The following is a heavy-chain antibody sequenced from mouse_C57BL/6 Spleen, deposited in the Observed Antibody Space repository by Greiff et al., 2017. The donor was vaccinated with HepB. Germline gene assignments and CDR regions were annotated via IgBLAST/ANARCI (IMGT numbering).Heavy chain of an antibody. V-gene: IGHV1-15*01. J-gene: IGHJ2*01. D-gene: IGHD2-1*01. CDR2: IDPETGGT. Sequence: VKVVESGAELVRPGASVTLSCKASGYTFTDYEMHWVKQTPVHGLEWIGAIDPETGGTAYNQKFKGKAILTADKSSSTAYMELRSLTSEDSAVYYCTRGDGNSFDYWGQGTTLTVSS. CDR1: GYTFTDYE. CDR3: TRGDGNSFDY.